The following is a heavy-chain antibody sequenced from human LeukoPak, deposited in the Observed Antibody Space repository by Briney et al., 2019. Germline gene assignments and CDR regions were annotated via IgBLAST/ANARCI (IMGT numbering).Heavy chain of an antibody. J-gene: IGHJ6*04. V-gene: IGHV3-48*03. CDR2: ISSSGSTI. CDR1: GFTLSSYA. D-gene: IGHD3-10*02. CDR3: AELGITMIGGV. Sequence: PGGSLRLSCAASGFTLSSYAMSWVRQGPGKGLEWVSYISSSGSTIYYADPVKGRFTISRDNAKNSLYLQMNSLRAEDTAVYYCAELGITMIGGVWGKGTTVTISS.